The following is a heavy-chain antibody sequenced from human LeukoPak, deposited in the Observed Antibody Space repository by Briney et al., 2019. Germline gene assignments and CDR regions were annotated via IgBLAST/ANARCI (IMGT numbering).Heavy chain of an antibody. J-gene: IGHJ5*02. CDR2: INPSGGST. V-gene: IGHV1-46*01. Sequence: ASVKVSCKASGYTFTSYYMHWVRQAPGQGLEWMGIINPSGGSTSYAQKFQGRVTMTRDTSTSTVYMELSSLRSEDTAVYYCARSASTSKLYCSGGSCPNWFDPWGQGTLVTVSS. CDR1: GYTFTSYY. D-gene: IGHD2-15*01. CDR3: ARSASTSKLYCSGGSCPNWFDP.